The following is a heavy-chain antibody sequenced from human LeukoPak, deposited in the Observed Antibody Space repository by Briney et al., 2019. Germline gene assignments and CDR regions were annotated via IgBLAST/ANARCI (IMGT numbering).Heavy chain of an antibody. CDR1: GGTFSSYA. CDR3: ARSKGNNFYDSGGYYYFDY. Sequence: VASVKVSCKASGGTFSSYAISWVRQAPGQGLEWMGNIIPIFGTTNYAQRFQGRVTMTTDESTNTAHMELSSLRSDDTAVYYCARSKGNNFYDSGGYYYFDYWGQGTLVTVSS. J-gene: IGHJ4*02. V-gene: IGHV1-69*05. D-gene: IGHD3-22*01. CDR2: IIPIFGTT.